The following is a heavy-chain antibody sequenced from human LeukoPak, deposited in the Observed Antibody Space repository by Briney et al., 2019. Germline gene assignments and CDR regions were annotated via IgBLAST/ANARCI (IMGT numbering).Heavy chain of an antibody. V-gene: IGHV4-34*01. CDR2: INHSGST. CDR1: GGSFSGYY. J-gene: IGHJ4*02. D-gene: IGHD5-12*01. Sequence: SETLSLTCAVYGGSFSGYYWSWIRQPPGKGLEWIGEINHSGSTNYNPSLKSRVTISVDTSKNQFSLKLSSVTAADTAVYYCARAPPGYSGYAVLSYYFDYWGPGTLVTVSS. CDR3: ARAPPGYSGYAVLSYYFDY.